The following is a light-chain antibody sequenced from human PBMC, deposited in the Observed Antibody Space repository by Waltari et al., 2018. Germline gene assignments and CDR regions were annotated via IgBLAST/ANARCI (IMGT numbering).Light chain of an antibody. CDR3: QHYVRLPAT. V-gene: IGKV3-20*01. CDR2: GAS. Sequence: EIVLTQSPGTLSLSPGDRATLPCWASQSVSRALVWYQQKPGQAPRLLIYGASTRAPGIPDRFSGSGSGTDFSLTINRLEPEDFAVYYCQHYVRLPATFGQGTKVEI. CDR1: QSVSRA. J-gene: IGKJ1*01.